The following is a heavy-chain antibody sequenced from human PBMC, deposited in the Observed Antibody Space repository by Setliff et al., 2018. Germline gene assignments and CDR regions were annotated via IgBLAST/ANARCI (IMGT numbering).Heavy chain of an antibody. J-gene: IGHJ4*02. Sequence: SETLSLTCTVSGGSISSSSYYWGWIRQPPGKGLEWIGSIYHSGSTYYNPSLKSRVTISVDTSKNQFSLKLSSVTAADTAVYYCASVNFDWLPRPLYDYWGQGTLVTVSS. D-gene: IGHD3-9*01. V-gene: IGHV4-39*07. CDR2: IYHSGST. CDR1: GGSISSSSYY. CDR3: ASVNFDWLPRPLYDY.